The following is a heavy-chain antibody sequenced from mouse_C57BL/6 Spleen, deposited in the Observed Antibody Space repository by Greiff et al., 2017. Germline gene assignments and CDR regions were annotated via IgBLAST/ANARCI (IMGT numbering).Heavy chain of an antibody. CDR3: AILTTVVATNY. D-gene: IGHD1-1*01. CDR1: CYTFPTYW. J-gene: IGHJ2*01. Sequence: QVQLQQPGAELVKPGASVKVSCKASCYTFPTYWMHWVKQRPGQGLEWIGRIHPSDSDTNYNQKFKGKATLTVDKSSSTAYMQLSSLTSEDSAVYYCAILTTVVATNYWGQGTTLTVSS. V-gene: IGHV1-74*01. CDR2: IHPSDSDT.